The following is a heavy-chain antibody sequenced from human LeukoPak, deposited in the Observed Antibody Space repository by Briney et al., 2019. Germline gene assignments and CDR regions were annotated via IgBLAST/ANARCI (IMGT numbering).Heavy chain of an antibody. D-gene: IGHD6-19*01. V-gene: IGHV4-30-4*01. Sequence: PSETLSLTCTVSGGSISSGDYYWSWIRQPPGKGLEWIGYIYYSGSTYYNPSLKSRVTISVDTSKNQFSLKLSSVTAADTAVYYCARGSLAVAGLDFDYWGQGTLVTVSS. J-gene: IGHJ4*02. CDR1: GGSISSGDYY. CDR3: ARGSLAVAGLDFDY. CDR2: IYYSGST.